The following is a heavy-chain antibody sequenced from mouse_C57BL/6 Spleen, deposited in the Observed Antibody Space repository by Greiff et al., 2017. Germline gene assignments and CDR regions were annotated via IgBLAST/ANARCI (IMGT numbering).Heavy chain of an antibody. D-gene: IGHD2-4*01. J-gene: IGHJ3*01. CDR2: ISDGGSYT. Sequence: EVNLVESGGGLVKPGGSLKLSCAASGFTFSSYAMSWVRQTPEKRLEWVATISDGGSYTYYPDNVKGRFTISRDNAKNNLYLQMSHLKSEDTAMYYCARTIYYEGFAYWGQGTLVTVSA. V-gene: IGHV5-4*03. CDR1: GFTFSSYA. CDR3: ARTIYYEGFAY.